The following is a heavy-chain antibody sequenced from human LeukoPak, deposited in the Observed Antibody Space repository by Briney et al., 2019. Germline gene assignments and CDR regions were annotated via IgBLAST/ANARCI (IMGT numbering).Heavy chain of an antibody. CDR1: SFTFSSYA. D-gene: IGHD6-6*01. V-gene: IGHV3-23*01. Sequence: GGSLTLSCPASSFTFSSYAMSWVRQAPGKGLEWASSISGSGGSTYYADSVKARFTISRDNSKNTLYLQMNSLGAEDTAVYYCAPNPYSSSSELAWGQGTLVTVSS. J-gene: IGHJ4*02. CDR3: APNPYSSSSELA. CDR2: ISGSGGST.